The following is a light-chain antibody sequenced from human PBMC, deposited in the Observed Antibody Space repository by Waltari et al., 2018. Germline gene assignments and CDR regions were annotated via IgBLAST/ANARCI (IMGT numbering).Light chain of an antibody. Sequence: DIQMTQSPSSLSASVGDRVTITCRASQTINKYLNWNQKKPGRAPKVLISVISYLHTGVPSRFSGSGSGTDFTLTISSLQPEDFATYYCQQSDSLPLTFGGGTKVEIK. CDR2: VIS. V-gene: IGKV1-39*01. CDR1: QTINKY. CDR3: QQSDSLPLT. J-gene: IGKJ4*01.